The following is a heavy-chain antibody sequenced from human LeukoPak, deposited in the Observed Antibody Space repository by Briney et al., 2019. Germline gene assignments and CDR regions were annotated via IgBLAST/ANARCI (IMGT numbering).Heavy chain of an antibody. V-gene: IGHV4-61*02. CDR3: ARAGDSGLWFGELFFDP. D-gene: IGHD3-10*01. Sequence: SETLSLTCTVSGDSISSGDYYWSWIRQPAGKGLEWIGRISSSGSTNYNPSLKSRVTISVDTSKNQFSLKLSSVSAADTAVYYCARAGDSGLWFGELFFDPWGQGTLVTVSS. J-gene: IGHJ5*02. CDR1: GDSISSGDYY. CDR2: ISSSGST.